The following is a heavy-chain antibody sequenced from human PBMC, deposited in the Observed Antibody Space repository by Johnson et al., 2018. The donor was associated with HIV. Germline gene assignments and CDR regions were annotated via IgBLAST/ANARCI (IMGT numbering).Heavy chain of an antibody. D-gene: IGHD2-15*01. Sequence: DQLVESGGGVVQPGRSLRLSCTASGFTFRSYAMHWVRQAPGKGLEWVANIKEDGSEKYYMDSVKGRFTISRDNSKNTLYLQMNSLRVEDTAVYYCAKGQVARGAFDIWGQGTMVTVSS. CDR2: IKEDGSEK. CDR3: AKGQVARGAFDI. V-gene: IGHV3-7*02. J-gene: IGHJ3*02. CDR1: GFTFRSYA.